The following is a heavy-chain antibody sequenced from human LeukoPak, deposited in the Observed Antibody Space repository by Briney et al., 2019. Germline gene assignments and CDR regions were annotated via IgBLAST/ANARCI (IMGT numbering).Heavy chain of an antibody. CDR1: GFTFRSYA. CDR3: ARGKGGGNYVEYFQH. D-gene: IGHD1-26*01. J-gene: IGHJ1*01. Sequence: ALRLSCAASGFTFRSYAMHWVRQAPGKGLEWVAVISYDGSNKYYADSVKGRFTISRDNSKNTLYLQMNSLRAEDTAVYYYARGKGGGNYVEYFQHWGQGTLVTVSS. CDR2: ISYDGSNK. V-gene: IGHV3-30*04.